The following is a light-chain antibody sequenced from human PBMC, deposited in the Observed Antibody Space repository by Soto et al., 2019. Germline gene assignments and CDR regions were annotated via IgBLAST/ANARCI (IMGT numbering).Light chain of an antibody. CDR3: QQYDNVPLT. Sequence: DIQMTQSPASLSASVGDRVTISCQASQDISRYLNWYQHKPGRAPQLLINDVSSLETGVPSRFSGRGSGTDFTLTISSLQPEDIATYYCQQYDNVPLTFGGGTKVEIK. V-gene: IGKV1-33*01. J-gene: IGKJ4*01. CDR2: DVS. CDR1: QDISRY.